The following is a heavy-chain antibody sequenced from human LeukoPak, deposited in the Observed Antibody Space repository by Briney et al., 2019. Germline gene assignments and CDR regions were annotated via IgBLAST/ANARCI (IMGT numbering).Heavy chain of an antibody. V-gene: IGHV3-21*01. CDR2: ISSSSSYI. CDR3: ASYLWNPRDTALGY. CDR1: GFTFSSYS. J-gene: IGHJ4*02. D-gene: IGHD5-18*01. Sequence: GGSLRLSCAASGFTFSSYSMNWVRQAPGKGLEWVSSISSSSSYIYYADSVKGRFTISRDNAKNSLYLQMNSLRAEDTAVYYCASYLWNPRDTALGYWGQGTLVTVSS.